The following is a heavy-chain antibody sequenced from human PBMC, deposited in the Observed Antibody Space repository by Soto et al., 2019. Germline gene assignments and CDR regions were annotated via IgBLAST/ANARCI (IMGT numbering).Heavy chain of an antibody. CDR1: GFSFSTYG. V-gene: IGHV3-33*01. CDR3: VRDLREAGCSSSSCFWFDY. Sequence: QVQLVESGGGVVQPGRSLRLSCAASGFSFSTYGMHWVRQAPGKGLEWVAVIWDDGTNKYYADSVKGRFTISRDNSKNTLYLQMNSLRAEDTAVYYCVRDLREAGCSSSSCFWFDYWGQGTLVTVSS. J-gene: IGHJ4*02. CDR2: IWDDGTNK. D-gene: IGHD2-2*01.